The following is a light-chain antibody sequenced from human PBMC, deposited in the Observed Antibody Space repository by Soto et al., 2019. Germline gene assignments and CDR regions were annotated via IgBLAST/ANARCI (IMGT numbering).Light chain of an antibody. CDR3: QQYNNWPPGVT. Sequence: EVVMTQSPATLSVSPGERATLSCRASQSVSSSLPWYQQKPGQAPRLLIYGASTRATGIPTRFSGSGSGTEFTLTISSLQSEDFAVYYCQQYNNWPPGVTFGGGTKVEMK. V-gene: IGKV3-15*01. J-gene: IGKJ4*01. CDR2: GAS. CDR1: QSVSSS.